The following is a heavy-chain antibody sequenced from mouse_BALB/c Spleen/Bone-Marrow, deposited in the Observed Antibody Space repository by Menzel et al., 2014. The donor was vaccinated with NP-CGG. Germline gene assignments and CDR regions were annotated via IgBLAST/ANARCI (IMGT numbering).Heavy chain of an antibody. J-gene: IGHJ3*01. CDR2: IDPYDSET. D-gene: IGHD2-4*01. CDR3: ARGRDYDVFSY. CDR1: GYTFTSYW. V-gene: IGHV1-74*04. Sequence: VQLQESGAELVRPGASVKLSCKASGYTFTSYWMNWVKQRPGQGLEWIGRIDPYDSETHYNQKFKDKAILTVDKSSSTAYMQLSSLTSEDSAVYYCARGRDYDVFSYWGQGTLVTVSA.